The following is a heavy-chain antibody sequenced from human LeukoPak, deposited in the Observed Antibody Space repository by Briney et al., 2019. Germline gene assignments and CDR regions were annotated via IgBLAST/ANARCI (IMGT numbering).Heavy chain of an antibody. J-gene: IGHJ5*02. CDR3: AAFSDWFDP. V-gene: IGHV3-48*03. CDR2: ISSSGNII. CDR1: GFTFSSYE. Sequence: PGGSLRLSCAASGFTFSSYEMNWVRQAPGKGLEWVSYISSSGNIIYYADSVKGRFTISRDNAKNSLYLQMNSLRAEDTAVYYCAAFSDWFDPWGQGTLVTVSS.